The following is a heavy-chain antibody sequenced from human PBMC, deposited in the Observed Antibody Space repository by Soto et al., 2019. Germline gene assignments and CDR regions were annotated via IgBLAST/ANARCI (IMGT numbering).Heavy chain of an antibody. CDR2: IYYSGST. J-gene: IGHJ5*02. D-gene: IGHD3-10*01. Sequence: SETLSLTCTVSGGSISSGGYYWSWIRQHPGKGLEWIGYIYYSGSTYYNPSLKSRVTISVDTSKNQFSLKLSSVTAADTAVYYCARSVGSGKSWFDPWGQGTLVTVSS. CDR3: ARSVGSGKSWFDP. V-gene: IGHV4-31*03. CDR1: GGSISSGGYY.